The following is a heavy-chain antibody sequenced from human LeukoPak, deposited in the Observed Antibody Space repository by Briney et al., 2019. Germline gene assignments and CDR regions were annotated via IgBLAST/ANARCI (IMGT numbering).Heavy chain of an antibody. J-gene: IGHJ4*02. CDR2: IDPSDSYT. D-gene: IGHD3-22*01. V-gene: IGHV5-10-1*01. Sequence: KRGESLQISCKGSGSSFTSYWISWVRPLPGKGLEWMGRIDPSDSYTNYSPSFQGHVTISADKSISTAYLQWSSLKASDTAMYYCARRSEVLGYYYYFDYWGQGTLVTVSS. CDR3: ARRSEVLGYYYYFDY. CDR1: GSSFTSYW.